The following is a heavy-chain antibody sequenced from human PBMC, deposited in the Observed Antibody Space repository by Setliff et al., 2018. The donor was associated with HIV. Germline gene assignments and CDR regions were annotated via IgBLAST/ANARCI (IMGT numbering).Heavy chain of an antibody. CDR3: ARRTSEASGTYNYNYYYDM. Sequence: PSETLSLTCAVSGGTFSLHYYTWIRQSPLRGLEWIGEINHSGGTRYNPSLGSRVTMSLDSSRKQFSLRLISVTAADTAVYYCARRTSEASGTYNYNYYYDMWGQGTTVTVSS. J-gene: IGHJ6*02. CDR2: INHSGGT. V-gene: IGHV4-34*01. D-gene: IGHD3-10*01. CDR1: GGTFSLHY.